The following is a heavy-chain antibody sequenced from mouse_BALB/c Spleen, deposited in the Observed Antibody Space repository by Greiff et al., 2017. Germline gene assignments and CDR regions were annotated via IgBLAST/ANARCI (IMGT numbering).Heavy chain of an antibody. CDR1: GFTFTDYY. D-gene: IGHD1-1*01. CDR3: ARDYYGSGAQFAY. J-gene: IGHJ3*01. V-gene: IGHV7-3*02. CDR2: IRNKANGYTT. Sequence: EVQVVESGGGLVQPGGSLRLSCATSGFTFTDYYMSWVRQPPGKALEWLGFIRNKANGYTTEYSASVKGRFTISRDNSQSILYLQMNTLRAEDSATYYCARDYYGSGAQFAYWGQGTLVTVSA.